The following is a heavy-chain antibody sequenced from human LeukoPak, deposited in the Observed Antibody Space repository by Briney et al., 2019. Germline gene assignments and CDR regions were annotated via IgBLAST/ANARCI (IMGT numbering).Heavy chain of an antibody. V-gene: IGHV3-21*01. CDR1: GFTFSSHS. D-gene: IGHD2-2*01. CDR2: ISPSGNYI. CDR3: ARDLSSSTSCYSY. J-gene: IGHJ4*02. Sequence: GGSMRLSCAASGFTFSSHSMNWVRQAPGKGLEWVSSISPSGNYIYYADSLEGRFTISRDNAKNSLYLQMNSLRAEDTAVYYCARDLSSSTSCYSYWGQGTLVTVSS.